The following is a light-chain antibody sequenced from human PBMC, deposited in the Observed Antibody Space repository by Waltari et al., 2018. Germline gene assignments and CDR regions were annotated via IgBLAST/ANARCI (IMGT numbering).Light chain of an antibody. V-gene: IGLV2-23*02. Sequence: QSALTQPASVSGSPGQSITISCTGTSSDVGGYNYVSCYQQHPGKAPKLMIYDVSKRPSGVSNRFSGSKSGNTASLTISGLQAEDEADYYCCSYAGSVVFGGGTKLTVL. CDR1: SSDVGGYNY. CDR2: DVS. J-gene: IGLJ2*01. CDR3: CSYAGSVV.